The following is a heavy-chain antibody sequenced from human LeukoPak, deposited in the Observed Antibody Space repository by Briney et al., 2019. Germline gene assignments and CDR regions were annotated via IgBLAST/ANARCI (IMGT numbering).Heavy chain of an antibody. Sequence: GGSLRLSCAASGFTVSSNYMSWVRQAPGKGLEWVSVIYSGGSTYYADSVKGRFTISRDNSKNTLYLQMNSLRAEDTAVYYCASAGYCSSTSCWIDYWGQGTLVTVSS. V-gene: IGHV3-66*01. CDR1: GFTVSSNY. CDR3: ASAGYCSSTSCWIDY. CDR2: IYSGGST. D-gene: IGHD2-2*01. J-gene: IGHJ4*02.